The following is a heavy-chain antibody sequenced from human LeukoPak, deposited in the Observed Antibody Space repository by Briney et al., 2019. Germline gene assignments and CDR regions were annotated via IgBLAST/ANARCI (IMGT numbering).Heavy chain of an antibody. J-gene: IGHJ4*02. CDR1: GFSVGDNY. D-gene: IGHD2-15*01. CDR2: IYSGGST. Sequence: GGSLRLSCEASGFSVGDNYMTWVRQAPGKGLEWVSVIYSGGSTYYADSVKGRFTISRDNSKNTLYLQMNSLRAEDTAVYYCARRMGFDYWGQGTLVTVSS. V-gene: IGHV3-66*01. CDR3: ARRMGFDY.